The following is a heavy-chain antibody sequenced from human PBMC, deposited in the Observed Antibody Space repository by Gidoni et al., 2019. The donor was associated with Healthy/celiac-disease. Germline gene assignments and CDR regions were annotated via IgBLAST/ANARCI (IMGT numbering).Heavy chain of an antibody. CDR2: ISGSGGST. V-gene: IGHV3-23*04. Sequence: EVQLVESGGGLVQPGGSLRLSCAASGFTFSSYAMRWVRQAPGKGLEWVSAISGSGGSTYYADSVKGRFTISRDNSKNTLYLQMNSLRAEDTAVYYCAKSLVPAAIFPRHFQHWGQGTLVTVSS. D-gene: IGHD2-2*02. J-gene: IGHJ1*01. CDR1: GFTFSSYA. CDR3: AKSLVPAAIFPRHFQH.